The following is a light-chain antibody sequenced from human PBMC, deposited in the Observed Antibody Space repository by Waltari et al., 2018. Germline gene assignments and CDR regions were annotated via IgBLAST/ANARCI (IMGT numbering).Light chain of an antibody. V-gene: IGKV1-33*01. Sequence: SPSSLSASVGDRVTITCQASQDISNYLNWYQQKPGKAPKLLIYDTSHLQTGVPSRFSGTGGGTDFTFTISSLQPEDIATYYCQQYENFPVTFGQGTRLEIK. CDR2: DTS. J-gene: IGKJ5*01. CDR1: QDISNY. CDR3: QQYENFPVT.